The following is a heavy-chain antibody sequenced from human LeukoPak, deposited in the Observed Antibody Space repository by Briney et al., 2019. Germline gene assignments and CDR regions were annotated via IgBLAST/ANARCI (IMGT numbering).Heavy chain of an antibody. J-gene: IGHJ4*02. CDR3: ARDQGGWFGDSAANSLDS. D-gene: IGHD3-10*01. CDR2: IYYSVST. CDR1: GGSISSYY. V-gene: IGHV4-59*01. Sequence: RSQTLSLTCTVSGGSISSYYCSWIQQPPAKGHDWIVYIYYSVSTNYNPSLKSLVTISVDTSKNQFSLKLRSATAADTAVYYCARDQGGWFGDSAANSLDSWGQGPLVPVSS.